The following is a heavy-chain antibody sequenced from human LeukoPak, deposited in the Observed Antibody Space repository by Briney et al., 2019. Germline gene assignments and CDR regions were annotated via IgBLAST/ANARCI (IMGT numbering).Heavy chain of an antibody. CDR3: AREWSGFDF. J-gene: IGHJ3*01. Sequence: PSETLSLTCSVSGDSLGIYKWSWIRQPPGKGLEWIAHISSSGSAIYNPSLMSRVSMAVDTSKNQFSLRLISVTAADTAVYYCAREWSGFDFWGQGMMVTVSS. V-gene: IGHV4-59*01. D-gene: IGHD2-15*01. CDR2: ISSSGSA. CDR1: GDSLGIYK.